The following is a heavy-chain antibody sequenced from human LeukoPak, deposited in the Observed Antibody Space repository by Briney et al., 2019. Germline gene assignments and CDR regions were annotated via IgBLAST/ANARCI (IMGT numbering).Heavy chain of an antibody. V-gene: IGHV1-2*02. CDR1: GGTFISYA. J-gene: IGHJ4*02. CDR3: ARDNCSGGSCLGDY. CDR2: INPNSGGT. D-gene: IGHD2-15*01. Sequence: ASVKVSCKASGGTFISYAISWVRQAPGQGLEWMGWINPNSGGTNYAQKFQGRVTMTRDTSISTAYMELSRLRSDDTAVYYCARDNCSGGSCLGDYWGQGTLVTVSS.